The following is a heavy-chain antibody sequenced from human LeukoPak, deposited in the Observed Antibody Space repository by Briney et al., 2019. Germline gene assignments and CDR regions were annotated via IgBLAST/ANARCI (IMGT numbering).Heavy chain of an antibody. Sequence: SETLSLTCTVSGGSISSYYWSWIRQPPGKGLEWIGYIYYSGTTNYNPSLKSRVTISVDTSKNQFSLKLSSVTAADTAVYYCARAPGCTNGVCYYWFDPWGQGTLVTVSS. J-gene: IGHJ5*02. D-gene: IGHD2-8*01. CDR3: ARAPGCTNGVCYYWFDP. V-gene: IGHV4-59*01. CDR2: IYYSGTT. CDR1: GGSISSYY.